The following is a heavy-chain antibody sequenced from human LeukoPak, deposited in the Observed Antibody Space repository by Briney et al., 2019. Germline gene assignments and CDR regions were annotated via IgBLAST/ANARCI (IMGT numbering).Heavy chain of an antibody. CDR2: INHSGST. Sequence: PSEILSLTCAVYGGSFSGYYWSWIRQPPGKGLEWIGEINHSGSTNYNPSLKSRVTISVDTSKNQFSLQLNSVTPEDTAVYYCARYPTGWYLDYWGQGTLVTVSS. V-gene: IGHV4-34*01. CDR3: ARYPTGWYLDY. CDR1: GGSFSGYY. D-gene: IGHD6-19*01. J-gene: IGHJ4*02.